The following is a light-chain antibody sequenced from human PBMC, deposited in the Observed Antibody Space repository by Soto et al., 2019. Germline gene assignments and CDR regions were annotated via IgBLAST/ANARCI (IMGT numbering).Light chain of an antibody. V-gene: IGKV1-5*03. CDR2: KAS. Sequence: DIQMTQSPSTLSASVGDGVTITCRASQSISSWLAWYQQKPGKAPNLLIYKASSLESGVPSRFSGSGSGTEFTLTISSLQPDDFATYYCQQYSSYWTFGKGTKV. CDR3: QQYSSYWT. CDR1: QSISSW. J-gene: IGKJ1*01.